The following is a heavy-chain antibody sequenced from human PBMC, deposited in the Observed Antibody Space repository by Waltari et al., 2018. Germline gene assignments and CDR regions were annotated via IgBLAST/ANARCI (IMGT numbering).Heavy chain of an antibody. J-gene: IGHJ4*02. V-gene: IGHV3-21*02. Sequence: VQLVESGGGLVKPGGSLRLSCPDTGLRFSSYTLNWVRQAPGKGLECVSSSSSSGSDTYYSNSVKGRFTVSRDNSWNSLYLQMNSLRAEDTAVYYCARRASGHYGDSFDNWGQGTLVTVSS. CDR3: ARRASGHYGDSFDN. D-gene: IGHD3-16*01. CDR1: GLRFSSYT. CDR2: SSSSGSDT.